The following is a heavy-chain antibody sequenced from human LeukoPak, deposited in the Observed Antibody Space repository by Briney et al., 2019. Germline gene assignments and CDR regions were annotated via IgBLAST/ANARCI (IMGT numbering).Heavy chain of an antibody. CDR2: INHSGST. J-gene: IGHJ4*02. CDR3: ARGGRGYSYGLFDY. CDR1: GGSFSGYY. V-gene: IGHV4-34*01. D-gene: IGHD5-18*01. Sequence: SETLSLTCAVYGGSFSGYYWSWIRQPPGKGLEWIGEINHSGSTNYNPSLKSRVTISVDTSKNQFSLKLSSVTAADTAVYYCARGGRGYSYGLFDYWGQGTPVTVSS.